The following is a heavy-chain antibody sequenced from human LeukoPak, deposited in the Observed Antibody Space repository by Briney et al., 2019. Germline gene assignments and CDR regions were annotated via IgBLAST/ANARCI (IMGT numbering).Heavy chain of an antibody. J-gene: IGHJ4*02. D-gene: IGHD2-21*02. CDR1: GFTFSSYA. Sequence: GGSLRLSCAASGFTFSSYAMSWVRQAPGKGLEWVSAISGSGGSTYYADSVKGRFTISRDNSKNTLYLQMNSLRVEDTAVYYCARGVVTAYAAFDFWGQGALVTVSS. CDR2: ISGSGGST. CDR3: ARGVVTAYAAFDF. V-gene: IGHV3-23*01.